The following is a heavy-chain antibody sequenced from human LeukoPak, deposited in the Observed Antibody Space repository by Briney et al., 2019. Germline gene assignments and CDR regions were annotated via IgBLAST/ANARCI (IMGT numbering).Heavy chain of an antibody. V-gene: IGHV3-7*04. CDR1: GFPFSSYW. CDR3: TRVGYIDEGIDY. Sequence: GSLRLFCVASGFPFSSYWMTLVRQAPGEGLEWVANIKQDGSKKSYVDSVKGRFTISRDNAKNSLYLQMNSLRAEDTAIYYCTRVGYIDEGIDYWGQGTLVTVSS. CDR2: IKQDGSKK. J-gene: IGHJ4*02. D-gene: IGHD5-24*01.